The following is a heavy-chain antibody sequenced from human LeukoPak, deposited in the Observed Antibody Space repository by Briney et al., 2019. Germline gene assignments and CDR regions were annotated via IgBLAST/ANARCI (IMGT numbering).Heavy chain of an antibody. D-gene: IGHD4-23*01. V-gene: IGHV3-30*02. CDR3: ARDGDTVLTRGYYYYLDV. J-gene: IGHJ6*03. CDR2: IQYDGSYK. CDR1: EFTFSSYG. Sequence: GGSLRLSCAASEFTFSSYGMHWVRQAPGKGLEWVAFIQYDGSYKDYGDSVKGRFTISRDNSKNTLYLQMNSLRAEDTAVYFCARDGDTVLTRGYYYYLDVWGKGTTVTVSS.